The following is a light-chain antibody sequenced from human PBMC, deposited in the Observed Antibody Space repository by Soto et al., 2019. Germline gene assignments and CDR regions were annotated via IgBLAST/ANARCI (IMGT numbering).Light chain of an antibody. V-gene: IGLV2-14*03. CDR2: DVT. CDR1: SYDIGPYNY. CDR3: SSYSSIIAVV. Sequence: QSVLTQPASVSGSPGQSITISCTGTSYDIGPYNYVSWYQQHPGKAPNLLIYDVTNRAAGVSDRFSGSKSGRTASLTISGLQAEDEDDYYCSSYSSIIAVVFGGGTKLTVL. J-gene: IGLJ2*01.